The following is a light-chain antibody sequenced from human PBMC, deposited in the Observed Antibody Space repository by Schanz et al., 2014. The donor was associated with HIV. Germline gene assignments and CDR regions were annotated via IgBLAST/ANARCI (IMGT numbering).Light chain of an antibody. Sequence: DIHLTQSPSFLSASVGDRVNVTCRASQGINNFLAWYQQKPGKAPKLLIYAASTLQSGVPSRFSGSGSGTEFTLTISSLQPEDFATYYCQQLNGYPLFAFGPGTKVDV. CDR1: QGINNF. CDR2: AAS. J-gene: IGKJ3*01. V-gene: IGKV1-9*01. CDR3: QQLNGYPLFA.